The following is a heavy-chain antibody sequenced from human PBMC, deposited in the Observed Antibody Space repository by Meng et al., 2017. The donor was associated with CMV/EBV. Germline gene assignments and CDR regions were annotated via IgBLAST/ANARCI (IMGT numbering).Heavy chain of an antibody. CDR3: ARDQSGSYYDFWSGYYTEKYYYGMDV. CDR2: INWNGGST. CDR1: GFTFDDYG. J-gene: IGHJ6*02. Sequence: GESLKISCAVSGFTFDDYGMSWVRQAPGKGLEWVSGINWNGGSTGYADSVKGRFTISRDNAKNSLYLQMNSLRAEDTALYYCARDQSGSYYDFWSGYYTEKYYYGMDVWGQGTTVTVSS. V-gene: IGHV3-20*04. D-gene: IGHD3-3*01.